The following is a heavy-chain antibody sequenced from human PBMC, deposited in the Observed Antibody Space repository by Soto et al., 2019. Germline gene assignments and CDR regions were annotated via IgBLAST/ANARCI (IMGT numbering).Heavy chain of an antibody. J-gene: IGHJ4*02. CDR3: ARGGSYQTGPRLFDY. V-gene: IGHV4-59*01. CDR2: IYDSEST. Sequence: PSETLSLTCSVSGGSMRGYYWTWIRQPPGKGLEWIGYIYDSESTNYNPSLKSRLTISLDTSKKQFSLNLHSVTAADTAVYYCARGGSYQTGPRLFDYWGQGTLVTVSS. D-gene: IGHD1-26*01. CDR1: GGSMRGYY.